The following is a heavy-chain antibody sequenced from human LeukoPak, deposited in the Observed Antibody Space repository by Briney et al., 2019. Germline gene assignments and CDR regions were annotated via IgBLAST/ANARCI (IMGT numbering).Heavy chain of an antibody. D-gene: IGHD4-23*01. V-gene: IGHV3-74*01. CDR3: VRDPSNSGNWFEL. CDR1: GFNLRDYW. CDR2: LGTDGTYT. J-gene: IGHJ5*02. Sequence: PGGSLRLSCTASGFNLRDYWMHWVRQAPGKGLVWVSRLGTDGTYTNYADSVRGRFTISRDNAKNTLYLQMDNLRAEGTAFYYCVRDPSNSGNWFELWGQGTLVTVSS.